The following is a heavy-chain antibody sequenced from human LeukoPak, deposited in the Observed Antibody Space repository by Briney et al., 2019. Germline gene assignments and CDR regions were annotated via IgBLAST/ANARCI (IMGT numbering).Heavy chain of an antibody. Sequence: SETLSLTCAVYGGSFSGYYWSWIRQPPGKGLEWIGEINHSGSTNYNPSLKSRVTISVDTSKNQFSLKLSSVTAADTAVYCCARGVFPLWVRGDWFDPWGQGTLVTVSS. J-gene: IGHJ5*02. CDR1: GGSFSGYY. CDR3: ARGVFPLWVRGDWFDP. V-gene: IGHV4-34*01. CDR2: INHSGST. D-gene: IGHD3-10*01.